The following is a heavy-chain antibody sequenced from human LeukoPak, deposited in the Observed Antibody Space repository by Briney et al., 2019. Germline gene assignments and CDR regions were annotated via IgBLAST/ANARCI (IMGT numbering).Heavy chain of an antibody. V-gene: IGHV3-23*01. CDR1: GFTFRTYA. CDR3: AKTSASGSYSPFDY. J-gene: IGHJ4*02. CDR2: ISGSGGGT. D-gene: IGHD1-26*01. Sequence: GGSLRLSCEASGFTFRTYAMSWVRQAPGKGLEWVSSISGSGGGTYCADSVKGRFTISRDNSKSTLYLQMNSLRAEDSAVYYCAKTSASGSYSPFDYWGQGTLVTVSS.